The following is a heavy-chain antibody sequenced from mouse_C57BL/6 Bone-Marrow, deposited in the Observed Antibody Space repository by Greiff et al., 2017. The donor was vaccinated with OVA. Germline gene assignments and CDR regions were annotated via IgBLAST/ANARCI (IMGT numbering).Heavy chain of an antibody. CDR3: SRGGDYYGSSYVDFDV. J-gene: IGHJ1*03. Sequence: QVQLQQSGAELMKPGASVKLSCKATGYTFTGYWIEWVKQRPGHGLEWIGEILPGSGSTNYNEKFKGKAALTADTSSNTAYMQLSSLTTDDSAIYYCSRGGDYYGSSYVDFDVWGTGTTVTGSS. CDR2: ILPGSGST. CDR1: GYTFTGYW. V-gene: IGHV1-9*01. D-gene: IGHD1-1*01.